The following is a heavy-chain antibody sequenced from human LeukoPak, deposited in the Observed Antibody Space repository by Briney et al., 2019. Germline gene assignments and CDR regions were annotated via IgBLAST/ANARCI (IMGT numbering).Heavy chain of an antibody. D-gene: IGHD1-26*01. CDR3: ARVGWELAYFDY. Sequence: GGSLRLSCAASGFTFSSYSMNWVRQAPGKGLEWVSSISSSSSYIYYADSVKGQFTISRDNAKNSLYLQMNSLRAEDTAVYYCARVGWELAYFDYWGQGTLVTVSS. V-gene: IGHV3-21*01. CDR2: ISSSSSYI. J-gene: IGHJ4*02. CDR1: GFTFSSYS.